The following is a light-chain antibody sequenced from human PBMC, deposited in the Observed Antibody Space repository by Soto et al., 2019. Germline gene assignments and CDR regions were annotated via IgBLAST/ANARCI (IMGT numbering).Light chain of an antibody. V-gene: IGKV3-15*01. CDR2: DSS. Sequence: EIVLTQSPAALSVSPGERVTLSCRASQGIGSTLAWYQQKPGQTPRLLIYDSSTRAISIPARFSGSRSGTEFTLTINGLQSEDFAVYYCQRYNNSPLTFGGGTKVEIK. J-gene: IGKJ4*01. CDR1: QGIGST. CDR3: QRYNNSPLT.